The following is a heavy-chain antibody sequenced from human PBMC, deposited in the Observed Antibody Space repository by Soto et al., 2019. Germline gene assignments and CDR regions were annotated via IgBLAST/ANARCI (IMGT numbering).Heavy chain of an antibody. CDR2: INISGRI. V-gene: IGHV4-4*07. D-gene: IGHD6-13*01. CDR1: GASITSYN. J-gene: IGHJ2*01. CDR3: ARDGGEHNSSWFWYFYH. Sequence: QMQLQESGPGLVKPSETLSLTCTVSGASITSYNWNWIRQPAGKGPEWVGRINISGRINYNPSHKSGNTRSKDTSSIQFSLNLRSVTAANTAICYRARDGGEHNSSWFWYFYHWGHDTLVTVSS.